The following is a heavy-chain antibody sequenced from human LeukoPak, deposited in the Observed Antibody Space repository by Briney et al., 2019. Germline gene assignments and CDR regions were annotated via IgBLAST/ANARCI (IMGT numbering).Heavy chain of an antibody. CDR1: GGSISSYY. D-gene: IGHD2-15*01. CDR3: ARVYCSSGSCYYFDY. CDR2: IYTSGNT. J-gene: IGHJ4*02. Sequence: NPSETLSLTCTVSGGSISSYYWSWIRQPAGKGLEWIGRIYTSGNTNYNPSLESRVTMSVDTSQNQFSLRLSAVTAADTAVYYCARVYCSSGSCYYFDYWGQGTLVTVSS. V-gene: IGHV4-4*07.